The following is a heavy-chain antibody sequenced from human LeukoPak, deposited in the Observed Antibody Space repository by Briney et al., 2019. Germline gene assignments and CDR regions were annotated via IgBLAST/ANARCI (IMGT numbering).Heavy chain of an antibody. Sequence: PGGSLRLSCAASGFTFDDYAMHWVRQAPGKGLEWVSSISWNSNSIDYADSVKGRFTISRDNAKNSLYLQLNSLTAEDMALFYCARGRYYHDTSGYYSLDYWGQGTLVTVSS. V-gene: IGHV3-9*03. J-gene: IGHJ4*02. D-gene: IGHD3-22*01. CDR3: ARGRYYHDTSGYYSLDY. CDR1: GFTFDDYA. CDR2: ISWNSNSI.